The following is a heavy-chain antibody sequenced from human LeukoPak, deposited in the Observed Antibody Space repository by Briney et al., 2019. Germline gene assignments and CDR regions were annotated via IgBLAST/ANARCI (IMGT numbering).Heavy chain of an antibody. V-gene: IGHV4-30-2*01. D-gene: IGHD2-2*01. CDR2: IYHSGST. CDR3: ARGGSYQLLSDAFDI. CDR1: GGSISSDGYF. Sequence: SQTLSLTCAVSGGSISSDGYFWSWIRQPPGKGLEWIVYIYHSGSTYYNPSLQSRVTISIDRSKNQFSLKVSSVTAADTAVYYCARGGSYQLLSDAFDIWGQGTMVTVSS. J-gene: IGHJ3*02.